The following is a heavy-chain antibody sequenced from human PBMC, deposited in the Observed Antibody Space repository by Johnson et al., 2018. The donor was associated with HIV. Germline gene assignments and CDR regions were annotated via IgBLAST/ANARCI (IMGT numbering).Heavy chain of an antibody. CDR2: IRYDGSNK. CDR1: GFTFSSYW. CDR3: AKDRILSGYGPGAFDI. V-gene: IGHV3-30*02. Sequence: VQLVESVGGLVQPGGSLRLSCAASGFTFSSYWMHWVRQAPGKGLEWVAFIRYDGSNKYYADSVKGRFTISRDNSKNTLYLQMNSLRAEDTAVYYCAKDRILSGYGPGAFDIWGQGTMVTVSS. J-gene: IGHJ3*02. D-gene: IGHD5-12*01.